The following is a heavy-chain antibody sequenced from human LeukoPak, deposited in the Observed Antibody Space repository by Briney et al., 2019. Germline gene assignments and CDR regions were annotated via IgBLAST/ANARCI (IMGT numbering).Heavy chain of an antibody. Sequence: GRSLRLSCAASGFTFSSYAMHWVRQAPGKWLEWVAVISYDGSNKYYADSVKGRFTISRDNSKNTLYLQMNSLRAEDTAVYYCARDLAPGITMVRGSLSSYPRGDWGQGTLVTVSS. J-gene: IGHJ4*02. CDR2: ISYDGSNK. CDR3: ARDLAPGITMVRGSLSSYPRGD. D-gene: IGHD3-10*01. V-gene: IGHV3-30*04. CDR1: GFTFSSYA.